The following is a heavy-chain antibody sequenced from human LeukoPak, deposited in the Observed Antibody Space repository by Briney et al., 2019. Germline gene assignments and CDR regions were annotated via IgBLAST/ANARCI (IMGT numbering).Heavy chain of an antibody. V-gene: IGHV3-23*01. CDR2: ITGSGGST. D-gene: IGHD3-3*01. CDR3: ARDERLLSFLK. Sequence: GGTLRLSCAASGFTFSSYGLSWVRQAPGKGLEWVSGITGSGGSTYYADSVKGRFTISRDNSKNTLYLQMNSLRAEDTAIYYCARDERLLSFLKWGQGTLVTVSS. J-gene: IGHJ4*02. CDR1: GFTFSSYG.